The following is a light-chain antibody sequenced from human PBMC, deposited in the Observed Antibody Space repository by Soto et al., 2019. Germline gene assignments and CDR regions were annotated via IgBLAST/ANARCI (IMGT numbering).Light chain of an antibody. CDR3: QSYDSSLSGWL. Sequence: QSVLTQPPSVSGAPGQRVTISCTGSSSNIGAGYDVHWYQQLPGTAPKLLVHGNTDRPSGVPDRFSGSKSGTSASLAITGLTAEDEADYYCQSYDSSLSGWLFGGGTKLTVL. CDR2: GNT. J-gene: IGLJ2*01. CDR1: SSNIGAGYD. V-gene: IGLV1-40*01.